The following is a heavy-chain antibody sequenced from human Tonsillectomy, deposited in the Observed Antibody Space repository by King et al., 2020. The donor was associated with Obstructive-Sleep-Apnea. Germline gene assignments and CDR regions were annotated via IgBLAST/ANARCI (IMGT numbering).Heavy chain of an antibody. J-gene: IGHJ4*02. CDR1: GFTFSSYA. D-gene: IGHD6-19*01. V-gene: IGHV3-30*04. Sequence: VQLVESGGGVVQPGKSLRLSCAASGFTFSSYAIHWVRQAPGKGLEWVALISYDGSDKYYADFVKGRFTISRDNSKNTLYLQMSSLRAEDTAVYYCARDPLALAGLTIDYWGQGTLVTVSS. CDR2: ISYDGSDK. CDR3: ARDPLALAGLTIDY.